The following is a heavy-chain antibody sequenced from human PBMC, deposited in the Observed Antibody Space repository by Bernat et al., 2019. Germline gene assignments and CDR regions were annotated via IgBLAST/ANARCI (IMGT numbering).Heavy chain of an antibody. CDR3: ARTDGSLDY. V-gene: IGHV1-8*02. Sequence: QVQLVQSGAEVKKPGASVKVSCKASGYTFTSYYMHWVRQATGQGLEWMGWMNPNSGNAGYAQKFQGRVTMTRDTSISTAYMELSSLRSKDTAVYYGARTDGSLDYWGKGTLVTVSS. CDR1: GYTFTSYY. D-gene: IGHD3-10*01. J-gene: IGHJ4*02. CDR2: MNPNSGNA.